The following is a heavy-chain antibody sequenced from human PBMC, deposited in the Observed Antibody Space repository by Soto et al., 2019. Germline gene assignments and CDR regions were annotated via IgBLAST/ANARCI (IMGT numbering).Heavy chain of an antibody. D-gene: IGHD6-13*01. V-gene: IGHV1-46*01. Sequence: QVQLVQSGAEVKKPGASVKVSCKASGYTFTSYYMHWVRQAPGQGLEWMGIINPSGGSTSYAQKFQGWVTMTRDTSTSTVYMELSSLRSEDTAVYYCARDDVAWLAAAGTGFSVRYYGMDVWGQGTTVTVSS. J-gene: IGHJ6*02. CDR2: INPSGGST. CDR1: GYTFTSYY. CDR3: ARDDVAWLAAAGTGFSVRYYGMDV.